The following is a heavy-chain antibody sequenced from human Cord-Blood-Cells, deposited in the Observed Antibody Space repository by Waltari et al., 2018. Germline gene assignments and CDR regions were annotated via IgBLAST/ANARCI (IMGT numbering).Heavy chain of an antibody. CDR3: ARETRYSGYDSRGFDY. Sequence: QLQLPQSGAGLLMPSETLSLTCAADGRSFSGYYRIWIRQPPGKGLEWIGEINHSGSTNYNPSLKSRVTISVDTSKNQFSLKLSSVTAADTAVYYCARETRYSGYDSRGFDYWGQGTLVTVSS. V-gene: IGHV4-34*01. J-gene: IGHJ4*02. CDR2: INHSGST. D-gene: IGHD5-12*01. CDR1: GRSFSGYY.